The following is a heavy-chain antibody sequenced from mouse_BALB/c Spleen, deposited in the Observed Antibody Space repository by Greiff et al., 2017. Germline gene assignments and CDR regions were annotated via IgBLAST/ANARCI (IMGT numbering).Heavy chain of an antibody. CDR3: ASGYYPFAY. CDR1: GYSITSGYY. Sequence: VQLQQSGPGLVKPSQSLSLTCSVTGYSITSGYYWNWIRQFPGNKLEWMGYISYDGSNNYNPSLKNRISITRDTSKNQFFLKLNSVTTEDTATYYCASGYYPFAYWGQGTLVTVSA. V-gene: IGHV3-6*02. J-gene: IGHJ3*01. D-gene: IGHD2-3*01. CDR2: ISYDGSN.